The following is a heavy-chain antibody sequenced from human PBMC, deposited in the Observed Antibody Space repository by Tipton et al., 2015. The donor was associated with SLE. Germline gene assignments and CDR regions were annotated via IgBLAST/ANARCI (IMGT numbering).Heavy chain of an antibody. CDR2: ISSSSSTI. J-gene: IGHJ5*02. D-gene: IGHD3-3*01. V-gene: IGHV3-48*01. Sequence: GSLRLSCAASGFTFSSYSMNWVRQAPGKGLEWVSYISSSSSTIYYADSVKGRFTISRDNAKNSLYLQMNSLRAEDTAVYYCARARDFWTWGQGTLVTVSS. CDR1: GFTFSSYS. CDR3: ARARDFWT.